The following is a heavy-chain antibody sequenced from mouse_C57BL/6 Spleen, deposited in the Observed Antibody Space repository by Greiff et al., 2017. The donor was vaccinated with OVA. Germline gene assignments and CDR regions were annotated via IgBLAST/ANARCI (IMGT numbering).Heavy chain of an antibody. J-gene: IGHJ2*01. CDR2: IHPNSGST. D-gene: IGHD1-1*01. CDR3: AFRITTVVATVDY. V-gene: IGHV1-64*01. CDR1: GYTFTSYW. Sequence: VQLQQPGAELVKPGASVKLSCKASGYTFTSYWMHWVKQRPGQGLEWIGMIHPNSGSTNYNEKFKSKATLTVDKSSSTAYMQLSSLTSEDSAVYYCAFRITTVVATVDYWGQGTTLTVSS.